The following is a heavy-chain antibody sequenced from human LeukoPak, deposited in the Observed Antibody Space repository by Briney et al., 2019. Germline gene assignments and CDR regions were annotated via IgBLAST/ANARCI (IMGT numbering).Heavy chain of an antibody. CDR2: INPNSGGT. J-gene: IGHJ4*02. CDR3: AREVLRQLGLYFDY. V-gene: IGHV1-2*02. Sequence: ASVKVSCKASGYTFTGYYMHWERQAPGQGLEWMGWINPNSGGTNYAQRFQGRATMTRDTSISTAYMELSRLRSDDTAVYYCAREVLRQLGLYFDYWGQGTLVTVSS. CDR1: GYTFTGYY. D-gene: IGHD6-6*01.